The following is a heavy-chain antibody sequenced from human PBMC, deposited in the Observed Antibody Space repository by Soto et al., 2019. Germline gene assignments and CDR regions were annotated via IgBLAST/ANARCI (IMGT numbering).Heavy chain of an antibody. CDR2: ISAYNGNT. J-gene: IGHJ4*02. V-gene: IGHV1-18*01. CDR3: ARDWDGSGSYYTDY. Sequence: QVQLVQSGAAVKNPGTSVQVSCKTSGYTFTSAGISWVRQAPGQGREWMGWISAYNGNTKYAQKVQGRVTMTTDTSTSTAYMELRSLTSDDTAVYYCARDWDGSGSYYTDYWGQGTLVTVAA. CDR1: GYTFTSAG. D-gene: IGHD3-10*01.